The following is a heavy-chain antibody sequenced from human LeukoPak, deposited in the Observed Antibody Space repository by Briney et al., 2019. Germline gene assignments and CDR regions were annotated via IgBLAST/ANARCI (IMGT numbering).Heavy chain of an antibody. CDR2: IPNDRRNN. V-gene: IGHV3-30*03. CDR3: ARNPGVGSSWYRLHY. Sequence: PGGSLRLSCAASGFTFSSFGMHWLRRAPGKGLEWVAVIPNDRRNNYYADSVKGRFTISRDNSKSTLYLQMNSLRVEDTAIYYCARNPGVGSSWYRLHYWGQGTLVTVSS. D-gene: IGHD6-13*01. J-gene: IGHJ4*02. CDR1: GFTFSSFG.